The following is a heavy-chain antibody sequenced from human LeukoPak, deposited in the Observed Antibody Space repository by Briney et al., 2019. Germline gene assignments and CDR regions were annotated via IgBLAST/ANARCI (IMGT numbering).Heavy chain of an antibody. CDR2: ISNDSVDK. CDR1: GFMFSDYY. J-gene: IGHJ3*02. Sequence: PGGSLRLSCVGSGFMFSDYYMSWIRQAPGKGLEWVSYISNDSVDKYYVDSVRGRFTISRDNAKKSMYLQMSGRRVEDTAVYYCARRDWVSGAVRAFDIWGQGTMVTVSS. CDR3: ARRDWVSGAVRAFDI. D-gene: IGHD3-3*01. V-gene: IGHV3-11*04.